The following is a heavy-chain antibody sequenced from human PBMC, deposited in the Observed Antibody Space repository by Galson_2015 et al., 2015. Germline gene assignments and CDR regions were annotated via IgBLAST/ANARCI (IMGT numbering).Heavy chain of an antibody. CDR2: TYYRSRWYN. J-gene: IGHJ3*01. CDR3: ASGFHL. CDR1: GDSVSSNTAT. V-gene: IGHV6-1*01. Sequence: CAISGDSVSSNTATWNWIRQSPSRGLEWLGRTYYRSRWYNDYALSVRSRININPDTSKNQFSLQLTSVTPEDTAVYYCASGFHLWGQGTMVTVSS.